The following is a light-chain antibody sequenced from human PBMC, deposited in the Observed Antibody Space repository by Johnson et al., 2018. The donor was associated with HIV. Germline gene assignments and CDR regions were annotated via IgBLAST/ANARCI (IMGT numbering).Light chain of an antibody. J-gene: IGLJ1*01. CDR2: DTD. CDR1: SSNIGNNF. V-gene: IGLV1-51*01. Sequence: QSVLTQPPSVSAAPGQKVTVSCSGSSSNIGNNFVSWYQQVPGTAPKLLIYDTDKRPSGIPDRFSCSKSGTSATLGISGLQTGDEADYYCGTWDNSLSAGVFGSGTKVTVL. CDR3: GTWDNSLSAGV.